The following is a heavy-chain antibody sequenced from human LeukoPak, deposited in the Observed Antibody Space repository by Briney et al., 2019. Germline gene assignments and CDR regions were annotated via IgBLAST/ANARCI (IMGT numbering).Heavy chain of an antibody. CDR2: IYHSGST. CDR1: GGSISSSSYY. J-gene: IGHJ4*02. V-gene: IGHV4-39*01. CDR3: ARHVSGSYSDFDY. D-gene: IGHD1-26*01. Sequence: SETLSLTCTVSGGSISSSSYYWSWIRQPPGKGLEWIGYIYHSGSTYYNPSLKSRVTISVDRSKNQFSLKLSSVTAADTAVHYCARHVSGSYSDFDYWGQGTLVTVSS.